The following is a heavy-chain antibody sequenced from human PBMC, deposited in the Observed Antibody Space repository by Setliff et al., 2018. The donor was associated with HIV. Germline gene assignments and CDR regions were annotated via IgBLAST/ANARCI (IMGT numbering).Heavy chain of an antibody. CDR3: AREADYSDTGGQYRY. V-gene: IGHV1-2*02. CDR1: GGTFNTYT. J-gene: IGHJ4*02. CDR2: INPNVGGT. D-gene: IGHD2-8*02. Sequence: GASVKVSCKASGGTFNTYTINWVRLAPGQGLEWMGWINPNVGGTTYAQKFQGRVTMTRDTSISTAYMELSRLTSDDTALYYCAREADYSDTGGQYRYWGQGTLVTVSS.